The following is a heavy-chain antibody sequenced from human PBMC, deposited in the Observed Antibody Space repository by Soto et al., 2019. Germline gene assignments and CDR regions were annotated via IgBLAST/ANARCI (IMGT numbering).Heavy chain of an antibody. D-gene: IGHD1-1*01. J-gene: IGHJ4*02. V-gene: IGHV1-8*01. Sequence: ASVKVSCKASGYTFTSYDIYWVRQATGQGLEWMGWMNPNTGNSGYAQKFQGRVTVTSDTSVNAVYMELSSLRSEDTAVYYCARRAETNGWNGFGADKYYFDFWGQGTLVTVSS. CDR1: GYTFTSYD. CDR2: MNPNTGNS. CDR3: ARRAETNGWNGFGADKYYFDF.